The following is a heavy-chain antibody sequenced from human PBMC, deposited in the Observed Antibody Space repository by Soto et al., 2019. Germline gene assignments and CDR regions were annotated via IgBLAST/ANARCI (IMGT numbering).Heavy chain of an antibody. CDR3: ARSITMVGGDNSPGDY. J-gene: IGHJ4*02. Sequence: ASVKVSCKASGYTFTSYYMHWVRQAPGQGLEWMGIINPSGGSTSYAQKFQGRVTMTRDTSTSTVYMELSSLRSEDTAVYYCARSITMVGGDNSPGDYWGQGTPVTVSS. V-gene: IGHV1-46*01. CDR1: GYTFTSYY. D-gene: IGHD3-10*01. CDR2: INPSGGST.